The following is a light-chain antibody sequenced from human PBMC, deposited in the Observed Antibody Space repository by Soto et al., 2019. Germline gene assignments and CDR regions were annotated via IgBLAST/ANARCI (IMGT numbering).Light chain of an antibody. V-gene: IGKV1-39*01. CDR3: QQCYNVPRT. CDR1: QHITTS. J-gene: IGKJ1*01. Sequence: DIQLTQSPSLLSASIGDRVTITCRASQHITTSLSWFQHKAGKAPTLLIYSASALQTGVPSRFSGSGSGTNFTLTISGLQPEDFATYYCQQCYNVPRTFGQGTRVDIK. CDR2: SAS.